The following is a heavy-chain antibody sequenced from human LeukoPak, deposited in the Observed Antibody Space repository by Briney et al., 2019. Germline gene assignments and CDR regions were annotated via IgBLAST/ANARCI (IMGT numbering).Heavy chain of an antibody. J-gene: IGHJ3*02. CDR3: ARHVGGQKPIDAFDI. D-gene: IGHD2-15*01. V-gene: IGHV4-59*08. CDR1: GGSISSYY. Sequence: SETLSLTCTVSGGSISSYYWSWIRQPPGKGLEWIGYIYYSGSTNYNPSLKSRVTISVDTSKNQFSLKLSSVTAAGTAVYYCARHVGGQKPIDAFDIWGQGTMVTVSS. CDR2: IYYSGST.